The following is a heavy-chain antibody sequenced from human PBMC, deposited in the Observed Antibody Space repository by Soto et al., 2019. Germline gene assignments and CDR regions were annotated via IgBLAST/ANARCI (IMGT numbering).Heavy chain of an antibody. CDR2: IPYDGGNK. J-gene: IGHJ4*02. V-gene: IGHV3-30*18. CDR3: AKARGSSTADLDY. CDR1: GFTFSSYG. Sequence: GGSLRLSCAASGFTFSSYGMHWVRHARGKGLEWVAVIPYDGGNKYYADSVKGRFTISRDNSKNTLYLQINSLRAEDTAVYYCAKARGSSTADLDYWGQGTLVTVSS. D-gene: IGHD6-6*01.